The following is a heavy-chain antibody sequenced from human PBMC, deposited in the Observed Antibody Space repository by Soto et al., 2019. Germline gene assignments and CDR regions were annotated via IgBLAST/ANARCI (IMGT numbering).Heavy chain of an antibody. Sequence: EVQLLESGGRFVQPGGSLRLSCAAYGFTFRSYGMSWVRQAPGKGLEWISAISDNGGRTDYADSVKGRFTISRDNSKNTLFLQMNALTAEDTAVYYFAKRELADKWGQGTLVTVS. CDR3: AKRELADK. CDR1: GFTFRSYG. V-gene: IGHV3-23*01. CDR2: ISDNGGRT. D-gene: IGHD3-3*02. J-gene: IGHJ4*02.